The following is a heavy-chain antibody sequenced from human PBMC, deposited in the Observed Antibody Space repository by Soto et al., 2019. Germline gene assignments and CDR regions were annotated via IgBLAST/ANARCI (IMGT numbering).Heavy chain of an antibody. J-gene: IGHJ4*02. V-gene: IGHV3-15*07. CDR2: IKSKTDGGTT. CDR1: GFTFSNAW. Sequence: EVQLVESGGGLVKPGGSLRVSCAASGFTFSNAWMNWVRQAPGKGLEWVGRIKSKTDGGTTEYAAPVKGRFTISRDDSKTPLYLQMNSLKPEDTAVYYCTTYSSGWDYFDYWGQGTLVTVSS. CDR3: TTYSSGWDYFDY. D-gene: IGHD6-19*01.